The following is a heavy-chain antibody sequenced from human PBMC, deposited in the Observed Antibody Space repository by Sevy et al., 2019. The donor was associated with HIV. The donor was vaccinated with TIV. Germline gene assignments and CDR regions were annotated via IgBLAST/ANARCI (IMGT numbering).Heavy chain of an antibody. CDR3: VHSRMRGNGMDV. Sequence: SGPTLVKPTQTLTLTCTFSGFSLSTAGVDVGWIRQPPGKALECLALIYWDEDKRYRTSLRSRLTINKDTSKNQVVLTMTNMDPVDTATYYCVHSRMRGNGMDVWGQGTTVTVSS. CDR1: GFSLSTAGVD. V-gene: IGHV2-5*02. CDR2: IYWDEDK. J-gene: IGHJ6*02.